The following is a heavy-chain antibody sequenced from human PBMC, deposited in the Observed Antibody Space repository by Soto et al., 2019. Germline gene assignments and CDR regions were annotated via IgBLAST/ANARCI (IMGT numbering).Heavy chain of an antibody. CDR1: GDSVSSNSAA. D-gene: IGHD1-7*01. J-gene: IGHJ6*03. Sequence: SQTLSLTCVISGDSVSSNSAAWNWIRQSPSRGLEWLGRTYYRSRWYNDYAVSVRSRITVNADTSKNQFSLHLNSVTPEDTAVYYGAGTSSLQWYYMDVWDKGSTVTFSS. CDR2: TYYRSRWYN. V-gene: IGHV6-1*01. CDR3: AGTSSLQWYYMDV.